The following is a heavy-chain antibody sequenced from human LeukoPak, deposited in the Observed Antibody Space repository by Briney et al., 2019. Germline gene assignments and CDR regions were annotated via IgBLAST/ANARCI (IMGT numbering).Heavy chain of an antibody. CDR1: GFTFSSYW. Sequence: GGSLRLSCAASGFTFSSYWMSWVRQAPGKGLEWVANIKQDGSEKYYADSVKGRFTISRDNAKNSLYLQMNSLRAEDTAVYYCARAGTTVTTNDFDYWGQGTLVTVSS. D-gene: IGHD4-17*01. J-gene: IGHJ4*02. V-gene: IGHV3-7*01. CDR2: IKQDGSEK. CDR3: ARAGTTVTTNDFDY.